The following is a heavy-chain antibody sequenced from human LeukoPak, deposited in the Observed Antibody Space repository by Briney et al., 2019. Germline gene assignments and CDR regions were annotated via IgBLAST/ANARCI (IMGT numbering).Heavy chain of an antibody. V-gene: IGHV4-59*01. J-gene: IGHJ3*02. D-gene: IGHD1-26*01. Sequence: GSLRLSCAASGFTFSSYAMSWIRQPPGKGLEWIGYIYYSGSTNYNPSLKSRVTISVDTSKNQFSLKLSSVTAADTAVYYCARGFGGWELLDAFDIWGQGTMVTVSS. CDR3: ARGFGGWELLDAFDI. CDR1: GFTFSSYA. CDR2: IYYSGST.